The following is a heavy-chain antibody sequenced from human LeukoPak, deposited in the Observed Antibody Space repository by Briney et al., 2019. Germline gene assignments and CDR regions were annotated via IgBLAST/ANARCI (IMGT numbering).Heavy chain of an antibody. D-gene: IGHD3-10*01. CDR3: ARWEVRLNAFEM. CDR1: GGSISSYY. CDR2: IYYSGGA. Sequence: SETLSLTCTVSGGSISSYYWSWIRQPPGKGLEWIGYIYYSGGANYNPSLKSRVTTSVDTSKNQFSLSLSSVTAADTAVYYCARWEVRLNAFEMWGQGTMVTVSS. V-gene: IGHV4-59*08. J-gene: IGHJ3*02.